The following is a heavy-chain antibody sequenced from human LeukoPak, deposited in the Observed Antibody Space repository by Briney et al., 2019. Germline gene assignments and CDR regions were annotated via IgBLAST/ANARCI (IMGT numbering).Heavy chain of an antibody. Sequence: GGSLRLSCAASGLTFRNAWMSWVRQAPGEGLEWVGRIKSKADGGTTDYAASVDGRFTISRDDSKNMVYLQMNSLRTEDTAIYYCTHYGEIVWLDPWGQGTLVTVSS. J-gene: IGHJ5*02. CDR3: THYGEIVWLDP. CDR1: GLTFRNAW. D-gene: IGHD4-17*01. CDR2: IKSKADGGTT. V-gene: IGHV3-15*01.